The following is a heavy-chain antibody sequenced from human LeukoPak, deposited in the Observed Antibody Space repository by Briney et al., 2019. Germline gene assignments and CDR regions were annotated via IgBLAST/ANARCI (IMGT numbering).Heavy chain of an antibody. CDR1: GASITSFS. V-gene: IGHV4-4*07. Sequence: PSETLSLTCTVSGASITSFSWSWIRQPAEAGLEWIGRVHRSGNTDYNPSLKGRVTMSMDTSRNQLSLILNSVTAADTAVYYCARQSSSSSTFYYYYYYMDVWGKGNTVTVSS. D-gene: IGHD6-6*01. CDR2: VHRSGNT. CDR3: ARQSSSSSTFYYYYYYMDV. J-gene: IGHJ6*03.